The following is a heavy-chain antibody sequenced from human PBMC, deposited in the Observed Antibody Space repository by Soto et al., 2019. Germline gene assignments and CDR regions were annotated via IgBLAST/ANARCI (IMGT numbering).Heavy chain of an antibody. Sequence: QVQVMQSGAEVKKPGDSVKVSCKTSGYIFSDYGSNWVRQAPGQGLEWMGWISGYSGNANLAQKFQGRVTMTTDKSTRTAYMEVRRLRSDDTAGYYCAKRTSGTTWGESDYWGQGTLFTVSS. V-gene: IGHV1-18*04. CDR1: GYIFSDYG. J-gene: IGHJ4*02. CDR3: AKRTSGTTWGESDY. CDR2: ISGYSGNA. D-gene: IGHD4-17*01.